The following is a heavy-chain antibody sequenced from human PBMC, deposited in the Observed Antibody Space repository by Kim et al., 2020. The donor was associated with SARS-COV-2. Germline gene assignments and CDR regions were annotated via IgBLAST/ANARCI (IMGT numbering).Heavy chain of an antibody. Sequence: HKGPVTLSVDTSKNQFSLKLSSVTAADTAVYYCARAGDYGDYGDYYGMDVWGQGTTVTVSS. D-gene: IGHD4-17*01. V-gene: IGHV4-59*01. J-gene: IGHJ6*02. CDR3: ARAGDYGDYGDYYGMDV.